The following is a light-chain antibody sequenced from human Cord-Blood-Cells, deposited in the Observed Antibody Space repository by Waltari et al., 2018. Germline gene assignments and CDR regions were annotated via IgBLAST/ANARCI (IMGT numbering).Light chain of an antibody. J-gene: IGKJ1*01. CDR2: AAS. CDR1: QGISSY. Sequence: AIRMTQPPSSFSASTGDRVTITCRASQGISSYLAWYQQKPGKAPKLLISAASTLQSGVPSRFSCSGSGTDFTLTISCLQSEDFATYYCQQYYSYPGTFGQGTKVEIK. CDR3: QQYYSYPGT. V-gene: IGKV1-8*01.